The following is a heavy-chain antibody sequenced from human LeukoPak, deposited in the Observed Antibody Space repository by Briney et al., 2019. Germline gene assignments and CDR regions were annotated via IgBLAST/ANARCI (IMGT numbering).Heavy chain of an antibody. J-gene: IGHJ4*02. D-gene: IGHD6-19*01. V-gene: IGHV3-30*18. CDR2: ISHEGSQT. CDR3: AKEKDRSIAVAGFVDY. CDR1: GFSFGSYG. Sequence: GGSLRLSCAASGFSFGSYGIHWVRQAPGKGLEWVAVISHEGSQTYYADSVRGRFTISRDNSKNMVYLQMNSLRAEDTAVYYCAKEKDRSIAVAGFVDYWGQGTLVTVSS.